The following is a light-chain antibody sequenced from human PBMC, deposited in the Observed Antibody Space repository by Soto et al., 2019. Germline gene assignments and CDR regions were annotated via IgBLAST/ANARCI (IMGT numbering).Light chain of an antibody. J-gene: IGLJ3*02. CDR1: GSNIGPNY. V-gene: IGLV1-44*01. CDR2: HDD. CDR3: EAWDDSLNGHV. Sequence: QSVLTQSPSASGTPGQRITISCSGSGSNIGPNYVYWFQQFPGTAPKLLIYHDDLLPSGVSDRFSGSKSGTSASLAISGLQSEDEADYYCEAWDDSLNGHVFGGGTKLTVL.